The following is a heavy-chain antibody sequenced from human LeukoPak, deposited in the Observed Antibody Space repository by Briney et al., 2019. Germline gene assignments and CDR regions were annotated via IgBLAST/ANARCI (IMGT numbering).Heavy chain of an antibody. CDR1: GGTFSSYT. V-gene: IGHV1-69*02. CDR3: AKTATLSPYVDWYFDL. D-gene: IGHD2-15*01. J-gene: IGHJ2*01. Sequence: SVKVSCKASGGTFSSYTISWVRQAPGQGLEWMGRIIPILGIANNAQKFQGRVTITADKSTSTAYMELSSLRSEDTAVYYCAKTATLSPYVDWYFDLWGRGTLVTVSS. CDR2: IIPILGIA.